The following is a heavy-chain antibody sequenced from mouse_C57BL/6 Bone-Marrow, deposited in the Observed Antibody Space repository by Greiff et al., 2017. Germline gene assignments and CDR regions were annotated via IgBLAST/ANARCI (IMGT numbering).Heavy chain of an antibody. CDR3: ARLNTVVAKEYFDY. V-gene: IGHV1-43*01. D-gene: IGHD1-1*01. J-gene: IGHJ2*01. Sequence: VQLQQSGPELVKPGASVKISCKASGYSFTGYYMHWVKPSSEKSLEWIGEINPSAGGTSYNQKFKGKATLTVDTSSSTAYMRLKSLTSEDSAVDYCARLNTVVAKEYFDYWGQGTTLTVAS. CDR2: INPSAGGT. CDR1: GYSFTGYY.